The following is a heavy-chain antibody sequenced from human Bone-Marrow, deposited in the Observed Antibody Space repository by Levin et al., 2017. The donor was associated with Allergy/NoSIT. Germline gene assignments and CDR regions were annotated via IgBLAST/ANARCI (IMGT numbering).Heavy chain of an antibody. CDR1: GYSISSGYY. CDR2: IYHSGST. D-gene: IGHD4-23*01. J-gene: IGHJ4*02. Sequence: SQTLSLTCTVSGYSISSGYYWGWIRQPPGKGLEWIGSIYHSGSTYYNPSLKSRVTISVDTSKNQFSLKLSSVTAADTAVYYCAREQAGVTPGFDYWGQGTLVTVSS. V-gene: IGHV4-38-2*02. CDR3: AREQAGVTPGFDY.